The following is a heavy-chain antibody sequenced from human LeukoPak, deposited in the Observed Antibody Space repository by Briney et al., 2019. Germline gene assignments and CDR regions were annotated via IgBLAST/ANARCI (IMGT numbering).Heavy chain of an antibody. CDR2: IYYSGST. J-gene: IGHJ6*03. D-gene: IGHD3-22*01. CDR3: ARGHRYYYDSSGYYRAYYYYYMGV. CDR1: GGSISSYY. Sequence: SETLSLTCTVSGGSISSYYWSWIRQPPGKGLEWIGYIYYSGSTNYNPSLKSRVTISVDTSKNQFSLKLSSVTAADTAVYYCARGHRYYYDSSGYYRAYYYYYMGVWGKGTTVTVSS. V-gene: IGHV4-59*01.